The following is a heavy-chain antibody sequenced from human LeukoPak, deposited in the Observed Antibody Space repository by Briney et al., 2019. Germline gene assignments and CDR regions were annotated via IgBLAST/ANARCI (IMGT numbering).Heavy chain of an antibody. D-gene: IGHD2-2*01. V-gene: IGHV3-21*01. Sequence: PGGSLRLSCAASGFTVSSYNMDWVRQAPGKGLEWVSFIDSSSRYIYQADSVKGRFTISRDNAKSSVFLQMNSLRAEDTAVYYCARVGGHCTSTSCPPPDYWGQGTLVTVSS. CDR3: ARVGGHCTSTSCPPPDY. CDR1: GFTVSSYN. CDR2: IDSSSRYI. J-gene: IGHJ4*02.